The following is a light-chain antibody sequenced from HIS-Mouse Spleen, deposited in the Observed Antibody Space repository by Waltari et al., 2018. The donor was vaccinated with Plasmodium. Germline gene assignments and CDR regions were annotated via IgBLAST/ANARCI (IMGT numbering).Light chain of an antibody. CDR3: QQYYSTPLT. V-gene: IGKV2D-26*01. Sequence: EIVMTQTPLSLSITPGEQASISCRSSQSLLHSDGYPYLYWFLQTARPVSTLLIYEVSNRFSGVPDRFSGIGSGTDFTLTISSLQAEDVAVYYCQQYYSTPLTFGGGTKVEIK. CDR2: EVS. J-gene: IGKJ4*01. CDR1: QSLLHSDGYPY.